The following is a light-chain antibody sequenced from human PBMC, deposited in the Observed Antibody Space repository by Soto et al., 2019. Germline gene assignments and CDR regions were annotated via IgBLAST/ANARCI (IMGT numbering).Light chain of an antibody. CDR3: QQYGSSPPNT. CDR2: GAF. CDR1: QSVSSSY. J-gene: IGKJ1*01. V-gene: IGKV3-20*01. Sequence: EIVLTQSPGTLSLSPGDRATLSCRASQSVSSSYLAWYQQKPGQAPRLLIYGAFSRATGIPDRFSGSGSGTDFTLTSSRLEPEDFAVYYCQQYGSSPPNTFGQGSKVEIK.